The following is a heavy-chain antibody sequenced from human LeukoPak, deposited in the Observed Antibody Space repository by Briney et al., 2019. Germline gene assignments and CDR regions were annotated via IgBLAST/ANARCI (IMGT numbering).Heavy chain of an antibody. V-gene: IGHV3-20*04. J-gene: IGHJ4*02. CDR3: ARAPITSPFYFDY. Sequence: GGSLRLSCTASGFAFDEHGMSLVRQVPGKGLELVSGITWSGGSTGYADPLRGRFTICRDNANNPLYLQMDSLRAEDTALYYCARAPITSPFYFDYWGQGTLVTVSS. CDR1: GFAFDEHG. CDR2: ITWSGGST. D-gene: IGHD2-2*01.